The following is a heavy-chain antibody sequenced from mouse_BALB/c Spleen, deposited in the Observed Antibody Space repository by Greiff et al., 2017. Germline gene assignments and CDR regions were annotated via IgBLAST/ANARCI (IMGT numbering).Heavy chain of an antibody. CDR1: GYTFTSYW. CDR2: INPSSGYT. D-gene: IGHD1-2*01. CDR3: AHYYDRGAY. Sequence: QVHVKQSGAELAKPGASVKMSCKASGYTFTSYWMHWVKQRPGQGLEWIGYINPSSGYTNYNQKFKDKATLTADKSSSTAYMQLSSLTSEDSAVYYCAHYYDRGAYWGQGTLVTVSA. V-gene: IGHV1-7*01. J-gene: IGHJ3*01.